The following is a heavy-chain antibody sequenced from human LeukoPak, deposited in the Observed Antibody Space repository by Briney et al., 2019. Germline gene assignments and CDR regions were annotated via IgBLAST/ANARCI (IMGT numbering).Heavy chain of an antibody. Sequence: SETLSLTCTVSGGSISSYYWSWIRQPPGKGLEWIGYIYYSGSTNYNPSLKSRVTISVDTSKNQFSLKLSSVTAADTAVYYCARRSCSGGSCYPDYWGQGTLVTVSS. D-gene: IGHD2-15*01. V-gene: IGHV4-59*08. CDR2: IYYSGST. J-gene: IGHJ4*02. CDR3: ARRSCSGGSCYPDY. CDR1: GGSISSYY.